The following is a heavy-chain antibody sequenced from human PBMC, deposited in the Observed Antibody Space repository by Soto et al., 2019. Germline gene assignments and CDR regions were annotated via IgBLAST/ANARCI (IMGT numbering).Heavy chain of an antibody. CDR2: IYHSGST. CDR1: GGSIISNTYS. V-gene: IGHV4-39*02. CDR3: ATTLITGTGRGWFDP. J-gene: IGHJ5*02. Sequence: QLQLQESGPGLVKPSETLSLMCTVSGGSIISNTYSWGWIRQPPGKGLEWIGNIYHSGSTYYNPSLKSRVTISVDTSKNHFSLKLTSVTAADTAVYYCATTLITGTGRGWFDPWGQGTLVTVSS. D-gene: IGHD1-7*01.